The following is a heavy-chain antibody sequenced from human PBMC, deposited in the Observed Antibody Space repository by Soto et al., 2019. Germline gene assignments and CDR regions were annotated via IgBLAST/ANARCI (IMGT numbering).Heavy chain of an antibody. CDR3: ARLPYGSGSSYYYYYGMDV. J-gene: IGHJ6*02. D-gene: IGHD3-10*01. Sequence: ASVKVSCKASGYTFTSYGISWVRQAPGQGLEWMGWISAYNGNTNYAQKLQGRVTMTTDTSTSTAYMELRSLRSDDTAVYYCARLPYGSGSSYYYYYGMDVWGQGTTVTV. CDR1: GYTFTSYG. V-gene: IGHV1-18*01. CDR2: ISAYNGNT.